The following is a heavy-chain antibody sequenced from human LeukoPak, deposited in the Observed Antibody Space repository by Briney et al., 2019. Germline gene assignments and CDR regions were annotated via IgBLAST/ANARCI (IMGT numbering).Heavy chain of an antibody. D-gene: IGHD4/OR15-4a*01. V-gene: IGHV1-18*01. CDR2: VSGDNGNR. Sequence: ASVKVSCKASGGTFSSYAISWVRQAPGQGLEWMGWVSGDNGNRNYAQKFQGRVTMTTDTSMRTVYMELRSLRYDDTAVYYCTSEFMVPIPTATDYYYYYMDVWGKGTTVTVSS. CDR1: GGTFSSYA. J-gene: IGHJ6*03. CDR3: TSEFMVPIPTATDYYYYYMDV.